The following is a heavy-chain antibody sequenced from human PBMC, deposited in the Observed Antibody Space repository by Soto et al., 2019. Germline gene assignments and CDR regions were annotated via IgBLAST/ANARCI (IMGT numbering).Heavy chain of an antibody. CDR1: GDSVSSNSAA. D-gene: IGHD3-10*01. CDR2: TYYRSKWYN. Sequence: SQTLSLICAISGDSVSSNSAAWNWIRQSPSRGLEWLGRTYYRSKWYNDYAVSVKSRITINPDTSKNQFSLQLNSVTPEDTAVYYCARVTMVRGVLGMIGYGMDVWGQGTTVTVSS. V-gene: IGHV6-1*01. J-gene: IGHJ6*02. CDR3: ARVTMVRGVLGMIGYGMDV.